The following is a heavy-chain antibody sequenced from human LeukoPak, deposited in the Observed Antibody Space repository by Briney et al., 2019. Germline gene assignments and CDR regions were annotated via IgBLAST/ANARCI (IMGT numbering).Heavy chain of an antibody. D-gene: IGHD3-10*01. CDR2: LYSGSTT. CDR1: GFSVSTKY. CDR3: ARVGDHYHWYLDV. V-gene: IGHV3-53*01. Sequence: GGSLRLFCEGSGFSVSTKYMNWVRQAPGKGLEWVSILYSGSTTYYTDSVKGRFTVSRDDSKNTLYLHMNSLGVEDTAVYYCARVGDHYHWYLDVWGRGTLVTVSS. J-gene: IGHJ2*01.